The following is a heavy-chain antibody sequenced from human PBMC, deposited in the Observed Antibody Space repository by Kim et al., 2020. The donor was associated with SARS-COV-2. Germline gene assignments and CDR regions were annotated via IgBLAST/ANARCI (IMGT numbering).Heavy chain of an antibody. Sequence: SETLSLTCTVSGGSISSYYWSWIRQPPGKGLEWIGYIYYSGSTNYNPSLKSRVTISVDTSKNQFSLKLSSVTAADTAVYYCARGGGFNWNDVPIEAFDIWGQGTMVTVSS. CDR2: IYYSGST. CDR1: GGSISSYY. V-gene: IGHV4-59*01. J-gene: IGHJ3*02. D-gene: IGHD1-20*01. CDR3: ARGGGFNWNDVPIEAFDI.